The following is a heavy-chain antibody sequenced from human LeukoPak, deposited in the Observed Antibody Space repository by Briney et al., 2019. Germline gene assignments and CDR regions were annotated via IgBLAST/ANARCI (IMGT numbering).Heavy chain of an antibody. J-gene: IGHJ3*02. D-gene: IGHD6-19*01. Sequence: GGSLRLSCTTSGFTFSSYGMHWVRQTPLKGLEWVSVIYSGGSTYYADSVKGRFTISRDNSKNTLYLQMNSLRAEDTAVYYCARVQAVAGIDAFDIWGQGTMVTVSS. CDR1: GFTFSSYG. V-gene: IGHV3-NL1*01. CDR2: IYSGGST. CDR3: ARVQAVAGIDAFDI.